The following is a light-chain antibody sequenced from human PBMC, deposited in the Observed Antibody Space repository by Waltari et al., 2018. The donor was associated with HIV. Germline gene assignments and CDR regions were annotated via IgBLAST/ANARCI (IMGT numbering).Light chain of an antibody. J-gene: IGKJ5*01. CDR2: DAS. V-gene: IGKV3-11*01. Sequence: EIVLTQSPATLSLSPGERANLSCRASHSINTYLAWYQHKPGQAPRLLIYDASNRATGIPARFSGRGSGTDFTLTISSLEPEDFALYYCQQRSDWPPRITFGQGTRLEIK. CDR3: QQRSDWPPRIT. CDR1: HSINTY.